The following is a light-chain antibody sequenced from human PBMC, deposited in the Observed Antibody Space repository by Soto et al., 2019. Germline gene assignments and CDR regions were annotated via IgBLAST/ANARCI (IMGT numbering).Light chain of an antibody. CDR3: QQSDSTPQT. J-gene: IGKJ1*01. Sequence: DIQMTQSPSSLSACVGDRVTISCRASQSISNYLNWYQQKPGTAPKLLIYAASSLQSGVPSRFSGSGSGTDFTLTISSLQIEDFATYFCQQSDSTPQTFGQGTKVEIK. V-gene: IGKV1-39*01. CDR1: QSISNY. CDR2: AAS.